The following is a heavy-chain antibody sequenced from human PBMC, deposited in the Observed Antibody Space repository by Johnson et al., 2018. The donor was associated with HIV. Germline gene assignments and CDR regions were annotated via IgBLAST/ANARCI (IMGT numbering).Heavy chain of an antibody. CDR1: GFTFDDYA. J-gene: IGHJ3*02. CDR2: ISWNSGSI. CDR3: AKGSKWGPLYAFDI. D-gene: IGHD1-26*01. V-gene: IGHV3-9*01. Sequence: VQLVESGGGLVQPGRSLRLSCAASGFTFDDYAMHWVRQAPGKGLEWVSGISWNSGSIGYADSVKGRFTISRDNAKNSLYLQMNSLRAGETVLYYCAKGSKWGPLYAFDIWGQGTMVTVSS.